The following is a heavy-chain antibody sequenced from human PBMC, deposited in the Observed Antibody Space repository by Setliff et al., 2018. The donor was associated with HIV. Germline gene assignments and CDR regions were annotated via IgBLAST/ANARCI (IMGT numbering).Heavy chain of an antibody. J-gene: IGHJ4*02. V-gene: IGHV4-39*07. Sequence: SETLSLTCTVSGETIRNGFYYWHRMRQPPGKGLEWIGSIYYSGSTHYKSSLKSRVTISVDTSKNQFSLRLSSVTAADTAVYYCARGGGPDTNFDSWGRGTLVTVSS. CDR2: IYYSGST. CDR1: GETIRNGFYY. CDR3: ARGGGPDTNFDS.